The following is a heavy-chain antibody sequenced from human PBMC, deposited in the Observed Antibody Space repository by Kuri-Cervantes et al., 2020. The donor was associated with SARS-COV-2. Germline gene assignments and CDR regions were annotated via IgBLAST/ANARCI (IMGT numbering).Heavy chain of an antibody. CDR3: ARTSAQNQLDYYYYGMDV. V-gene: IGHV4-61*01. CDR1: GGSVSSGSYY. CDR2: IYYSGST. D-gene: IGHD6-13*01. J-gene: IGHJ6*02. Sequence: GSLRLSCTVSGGSVSSGSYYWSWIRQPPGKGLEWIGYIYYSGSTNYNPSLKSRVTISVDTSKNQFPLKLSSVTAADTAVYYCARTSAQNQLDYYYYGMDVWGQGTTVTVSS.